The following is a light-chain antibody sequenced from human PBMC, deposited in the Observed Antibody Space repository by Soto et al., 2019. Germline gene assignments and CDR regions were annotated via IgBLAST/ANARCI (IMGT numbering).Light chain of an antibody. CDR2: GNN. CDR3: QSHDSSLSAYV. Sequence: QSVLTQPPSVSGAPGQRVTISCTGSSSNIGAGYDVHWYQQLPGTAPKLLIYGNNNRPSGVPDRISGSKSGTSASLAISGLQAEDAADYYCQSHDSSLSAYVFGTGTKVTVL. CDR1: SSNIGAGYD. J-gene: IGLJ1*01. V-gene: IGLV1-40*01.